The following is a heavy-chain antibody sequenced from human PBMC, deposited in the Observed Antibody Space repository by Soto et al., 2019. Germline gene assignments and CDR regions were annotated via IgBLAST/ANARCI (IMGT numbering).Heavy chain of an antibody. D-gene: IGHD2-2*01. CDR1: GGSISSSSYY. CDR2: IYYSGST. J-gene: IGHJ5*02. Sequence: SETLSLTCTVSGGSISSSSYYWGWIRQPPGKGLEWIGSIYYSGSTYYNPSLKSRVTISVDTSKNQFSLKLSSVTAADTAVYYCARTPTRWAYCSSTSCHPPNWFDPWGQGTLVTVSS. V-gene: IGHV4-39*01. CDR3: ARTPTRWAYCSSTSCHPPNWFDP.